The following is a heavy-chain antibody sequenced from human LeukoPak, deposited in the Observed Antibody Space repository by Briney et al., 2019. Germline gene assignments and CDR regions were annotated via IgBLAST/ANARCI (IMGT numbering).Heavy chain of an antibody. V-gene: IGHV4-34*01. Sequence: PSETLSLTCAVYGGSFSGYYWSWIRQPPGKGLEWIGEINHSGSTNYNPSLKSRVTISVDTSKNQFSLTLSSVTAADTAVYYCARGRPKKLLWFGEPPAGCAFDIWGQGTMVTVSS. CDR1: GGSFSGYY. CDR2: INHSGST. J-gene: IGHJ3*02. D-gene: IGHD3-10*01. CDR3: ARGRPKKLLWFGEPPAGCAFDI.